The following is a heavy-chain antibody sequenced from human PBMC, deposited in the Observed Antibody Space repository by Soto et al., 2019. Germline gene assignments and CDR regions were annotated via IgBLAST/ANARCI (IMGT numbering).Heavy chain of an antibody. D-gene: IGHD6-6*01. CDR3: AVYAARHWFGP. V-gene: IGHV3-66*01. CDR2: IYVGGGT. CDR1: GLAVSTDY. J-gene: IGHJ5*02. Sequence: EVHLVESGGDLVQPGGSLRLSGAASGLAVSTDYMTWVRQAPGKGLEWVSLIYVGGGTYYADSVKGRFTISRDNSNSTLYLQMNSLRAVDTAVYYCAVYAARHWFGPWGQGTLVTVSS.